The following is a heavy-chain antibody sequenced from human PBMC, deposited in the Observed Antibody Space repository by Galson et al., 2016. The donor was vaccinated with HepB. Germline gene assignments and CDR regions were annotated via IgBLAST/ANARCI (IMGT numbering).Heavy chain of an antibody. CDR1: GDSVSSNSAA. CDR3: ARAGGVLFDRIDN. J-gene: IGHJ4*02. CDR2: TYYKSTWFN. Sequence: CAISGDSVSSNSAAWNWIRQSPSSGLEWLGRTYYKSTWFNDYAVSVKSRITINPDTSKNQLTLQLKSVTPEDTAVYYCARAGGVLFDRIDNWGQGTLVTVSS. V-gene: IGHV6-1*01. D-gene: IGHD3-16*01.